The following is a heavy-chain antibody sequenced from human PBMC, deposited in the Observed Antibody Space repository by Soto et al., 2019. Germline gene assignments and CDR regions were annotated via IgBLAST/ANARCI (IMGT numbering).Heavy chain of an antibody. CDR1: GGTFNNNG. D-gene: IGHD2-8*02. CDR2: IIPISGTG. Sequence: GASVKVSCKASGGTFNNNGVSWVRQAPGQGLEWMGGIIPISGTGSYAQRFQGRVTIITDESTSTAYMELRSLRSDDTAVYYCAVDRMLFNRTGDSGRHFFDPWGQGTLVTVSS. CDR3: AVDRMLFNRTGDSGRHFFDP. V-gene: IGHV1-69*05. J-gene: IGHJ5*02.